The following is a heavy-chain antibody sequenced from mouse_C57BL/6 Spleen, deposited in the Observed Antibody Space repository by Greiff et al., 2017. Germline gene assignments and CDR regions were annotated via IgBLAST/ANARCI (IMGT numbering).Heavy chain of an antibody. D-gene: IGHD1-1*01. CDR2: IRNKANGYTT. J-gene: IGHJ4*01. CDR3: ARYGDYYGSSEGAMDY. V-gene: IGHV7-3*01. CDR1: GFTFTDYY. Sequence: DVKLVESGGGLVQPGGSLSLSCAASGFTFTDYYMSWVRQPPGKALEWLGFIRNKANGYTTEYNASVKGRFTISRDNSQSILYLQMNALRAEDSAKYSCARYGDYYGSSEGAMDYWGQGTSVTVSS.